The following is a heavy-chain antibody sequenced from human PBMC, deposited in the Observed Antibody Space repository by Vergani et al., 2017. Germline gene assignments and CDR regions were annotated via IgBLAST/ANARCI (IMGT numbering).Heavy chain of an antibody. D-gene: IGHD2-2*01. J-gene: IGHJ6*02. V-gene: IGHV3-66*02. Sequence: EVQVVESGGGLVQPGGSLRLSCAASGFTVSSNYMSWVRQAPGKGLEWVSVIYSGGSTYYADSVKGRFTISRDNSKNTLYPQMNSLRAEDTAVYYCARAYCSSTSCHPYYYGMDFWGQGTTVTVSS. CDR1: GFTVSSNY. CDR3: ARAYCSSTSCHPYYYGMDF. CDR2: IYSGGST.